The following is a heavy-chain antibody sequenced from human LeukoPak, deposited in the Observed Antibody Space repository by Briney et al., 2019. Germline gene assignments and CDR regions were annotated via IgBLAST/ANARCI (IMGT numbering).Heavy chain of an antibody. D-gene: IGHD2-15*01. CDR1: GYTFSNYY. V-gene: IGHV1-18*04. CDR3: ARDLASGGSDY. Sequence: GASVKVSCKASGYTFSNYYLHWVRQAPGQGLEWMGWISAYNGNTNYAQKLQGRVTMTTDTSTSTAYMELRSLRSDDTAVYYCARDLASGGSDYWGQGTLVTVSS. CDR2: ISAYNGNT. J-gene: IGHJ4*02.